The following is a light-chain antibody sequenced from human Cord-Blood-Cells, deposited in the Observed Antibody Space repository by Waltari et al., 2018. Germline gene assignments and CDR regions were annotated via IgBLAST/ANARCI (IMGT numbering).Light chain of an antibody. V-gene: IGLV1-47*01. CDR3: AAWDDSLSGPV. CDR1: ISNIGSNS. CDR2: RNN. Sequence: QSVLTQQPSASGTPGQRVTIAVSCSISNIGSNSVYWYQQLPGTAPKRPIYRNNQRPSGVPDRFSGSKSGTSASLAISGLRSEDEADYYCAAWDDSLSGPVFGGGTKLTVL. J-gene: IGLJ3*02.